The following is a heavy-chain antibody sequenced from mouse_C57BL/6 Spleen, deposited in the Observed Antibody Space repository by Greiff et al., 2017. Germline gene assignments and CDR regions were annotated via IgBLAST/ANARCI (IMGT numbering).Heavy chain of an antibody. CDR1: GFTFSDYG. D-gene: IGHD1-1*01. CDR2: ISSGSSTI. CDR3: ARPGTTVVARGPWFAY. J-gene: IGHJ3*01. Sequence: EVMLVESGGGLVKPGGSLKLSCAASGFTFSDYGMHWVRQAPEKGLEWVAYISSGSSTIYYADTVKGRFTISRDNAKNTLFLQMTRLRSEDTAMYYCARPGTTVVARGPWFAYWGQGTLVTVSA. V-gene: IGHV5-17*01.